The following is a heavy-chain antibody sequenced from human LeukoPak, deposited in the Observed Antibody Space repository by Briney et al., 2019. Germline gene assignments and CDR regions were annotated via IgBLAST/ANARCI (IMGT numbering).Heavy chain of an antibody. CDR1: GYSFTSYW. CDR3: ARQYSSGWYGDWFDP. D-gene: IGHD6-19*01. J-gene: IGHJ5*02. CDR2: IYPGDSDT. Sequence: GESLKISCKGSGYSFTSYWIGWVRQMPGKGLEWMGIIYPGDSDTRYSPSFQGQVTISADKSISTAYLQWSRLKASDTAMYYCARQYSSGWYGDWFDPWGQGTLVTVSS. V-gene: IGHV5-51*01.